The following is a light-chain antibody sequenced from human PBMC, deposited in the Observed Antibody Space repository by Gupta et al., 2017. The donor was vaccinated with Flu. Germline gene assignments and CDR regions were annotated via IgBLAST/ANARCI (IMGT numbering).Light chain of an antibody. CDR1: QSLVYRDGNTS. J-gene: IGKJ1*01. CDR2: QVS. CDR3: MQGSRWPWA. Sequence: IACRSSQSLVYRDGNTSLHGFQQRPGQSPRRLIYQVSHRESGVPDRFSGSGSGTDFILNISRVEAEDVGVYYCMQGSRWPWAFGQGTKVEIK. V-gene: IGKV2-30*01.